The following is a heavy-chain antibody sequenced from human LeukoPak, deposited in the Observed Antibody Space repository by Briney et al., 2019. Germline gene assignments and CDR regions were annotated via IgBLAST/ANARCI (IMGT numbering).Heavy chain of an antibody. CDR3: ARNYYYYYCMDV. Sequence: SETLSLTCAVYGGSFSGYYWSWIRQPPGEGLEWIGEINHSGSTNYNPSLKSRVTISVDTSKNQFSLKLSSVTAADTAVYYCARNYYYYYCMDVWGKGTTVTVSS. CDR2: INHSGST. V-gene: IGHV4-34*01. J-gene: IGHJ6*03. CDR1: GGSFSGYY.